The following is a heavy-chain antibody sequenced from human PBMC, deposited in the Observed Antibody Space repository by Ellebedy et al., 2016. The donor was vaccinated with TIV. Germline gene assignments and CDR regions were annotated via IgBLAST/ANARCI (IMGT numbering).Heavy chain of an antibody. CDR3: TRDPTPFSYNFWSGYYH. V-gene: IGHV1-18*01. J-gene: IGHJ5*02. Sequence: AASVKVSCKASGYTFTKYGISWVRQAPGEGLEWVGWISAYNGTTKYAQQLQGRVALTTDTSTSTVYLELRSLRSDDTAVYFCTRDPTPFSYNFWSGYYHWGQGSLVIVSS. CDR1: GYTFTKYG. D-gene: IGHD3-3*01. CDR2: ISAYNGTT.